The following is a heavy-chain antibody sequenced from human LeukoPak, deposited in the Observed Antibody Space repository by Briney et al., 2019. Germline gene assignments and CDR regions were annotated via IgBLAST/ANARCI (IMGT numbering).Heavy chain of an antibody. Sequence: SVTVSCTASGGTFSSYAISWVRQAPGQGLEWMGGIIPIFGTANYAQKFQGRVTITADESTSTAYMELSSLRSEDTAMYYCARDLPLEGNGMDVWGQGTTVTVSS. CDR3: ARDLPLEGNGMDV. CDR1: GGTFSSYA. V-gene: IGHV1-69*13. CDR2: IIPIFGTA. J-gene: IGHJ6*02.